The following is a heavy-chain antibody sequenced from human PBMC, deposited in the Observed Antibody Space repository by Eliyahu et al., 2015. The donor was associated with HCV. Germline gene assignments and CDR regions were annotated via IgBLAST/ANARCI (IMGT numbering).Heavy chain of an antibody. CDR1: GGSFSGYY. J-gene: IGHJ4*02. CDR3: ARAGPSRARGRIAVAGIPFDY. D-gene: IGHD6-19*01. CDR2: INHSGST. Sequence: QVQLQQWGAGLLKPSETLSLTCAVYGGSFSGYYWSWIRQPPGKGLEWIGEINHSGSTNYNPSLKSRVTISVDTSKNQFSLKLSSVTAADTAVYYCARAGPSRARGRIAVAGIPFDYWGQGTLVTVSS. V-gene: IGHV4-34*01.